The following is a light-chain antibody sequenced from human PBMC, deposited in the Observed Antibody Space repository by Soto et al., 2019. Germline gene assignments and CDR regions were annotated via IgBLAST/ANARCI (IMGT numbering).Light chain of an antibody. CDR2: GAS. V-gene: IGKV3-20*01. J-gene: IGKJ2*01. CDR1: QRISSNY. Sequence: EIVLTQSPGTLSLSPGERATLSCRASQRISSNYLAWYQQKRGQAPGLLICGASSRATGIPDRFSGSGSGTDFTLTITRVEPKDFAVYYCQQYGSSPRTFGQGTKLEIK. CDR3: QQYGSSPRT.